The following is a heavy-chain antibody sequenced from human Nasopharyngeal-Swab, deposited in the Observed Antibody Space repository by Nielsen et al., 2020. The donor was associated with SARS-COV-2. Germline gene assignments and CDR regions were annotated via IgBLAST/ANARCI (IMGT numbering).Heavy chain of an antibody. Sequence: VRQAPGKGLEWVSFISSSGSHKYYADSMKGRFTISRDNAKSSLYLQLSSLRAEDTAVYYCARVEEYYYGSGSLSDNWGQGTLVTV. CDR3: ARVEEYYYGSGSLSDN. CDR2: ISSSGSHK. D-gene: IGHD3-10*01. J-gene: IGHJ4*02. V-gene: IGHV3-21*01.